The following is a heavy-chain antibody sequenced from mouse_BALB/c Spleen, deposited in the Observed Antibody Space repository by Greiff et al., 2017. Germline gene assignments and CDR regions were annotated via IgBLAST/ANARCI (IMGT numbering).Heavy chain of an antibody. Sequence: EVQRVESGGGLVKLGGSLKLSCAASGFTFSSYYMSWVRQTPEKRLELVAAINSNGGSTYYPDTVKGRFTISRDNAKNTLYLQMSSLKSEDTALYYCARQGDDGYYFDYWGQGTTLTVSS. V-gene: IGHV5-6-2*01. D-gene: IGHD2-3*01. CDR1: GFTFSSYY. CDR3: ARQGDDGYYFDY. CDR2: INSNGGST. J-gene: IGHJ2*01.